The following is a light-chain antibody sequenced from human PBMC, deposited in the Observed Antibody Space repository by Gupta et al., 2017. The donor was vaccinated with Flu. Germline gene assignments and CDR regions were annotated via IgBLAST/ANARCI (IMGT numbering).Light chain of an antibody. CDR2: DDT. CDR1: SIGSRS. CDR3: QVWDGSNDHVV. V-gene: IGLV3-21*02. Sequence: SYVLTQTPSVSVAPGQTARITCGGDSIGSRSVHWYQQKPGQAPLLVIYDDTDRPSWIPERLAGYNAGDTANRTISRVEDGDEADYYGQVWDGSNDHVVFGGGTTLTVL. J-gene: IGLJ2*01.